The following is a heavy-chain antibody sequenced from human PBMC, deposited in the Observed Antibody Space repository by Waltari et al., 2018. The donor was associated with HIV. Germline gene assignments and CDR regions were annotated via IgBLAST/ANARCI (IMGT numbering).Heavy chain of an antibody. CDR2: ITPILKTT. Sequence: QVQLVQSGAEVTKPGSSVNLSFRASGAPFRTYTISWVRQAPGQGLEWMGGITPILKTTKYAQKFQGRVTLTADESTRTTYMELTSLRSDDTAMYYCARNGDYAPAYWGQGTLVTVSS. J-gene: IGHJ4*02. CDR3: ARNGDYAPAY. V-gene: IGHV1-69*01. CDR1: GAPFRTYT. D-gene: IGHD4-17*01.